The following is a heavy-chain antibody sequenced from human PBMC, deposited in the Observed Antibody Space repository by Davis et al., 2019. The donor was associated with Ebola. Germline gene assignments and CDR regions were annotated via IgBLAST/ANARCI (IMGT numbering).Heavy chain of an antibody. CDR2: ISGSGGST. J-gene: IGHJ4*02. CDR3: AKGTAMVFGEFDY. V-gene: IGHV3-23*01. D-gene: IGHD5-18*01. CDR1: GFTFSSYA. Sequence: GESLKISCAASGFTFSSYAMSWVRQAPGKGLEWVSAISGSGGSTYYADSVKGRFTISRDNSKNTLYLQMNSPRAEDTAVYYCAKGTAMVFGEFDYWGQGTLVTVSS.